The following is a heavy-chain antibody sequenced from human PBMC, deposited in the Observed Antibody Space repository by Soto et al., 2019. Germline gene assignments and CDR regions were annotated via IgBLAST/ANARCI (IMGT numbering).Heavy chain of an antibody. J-gene: IGHJ4*02. D-gene: IGHD4-17*01. V-gene: IGHV3-30*03. CDR2: ISYDGNNK. Sequence: GGSLRLSCAASEFTFSNYAMHWVRQPPGKGLQWLAVISYDGNNKYYADSVEGRFTISRDNSKNTVYLQMNSLRLEDTAVYYCARGPSYSDSYFDYWGQGTLGTVSS. CDR3: ARGPSYSDSYFDY. CDR1: EFTFSNYA.